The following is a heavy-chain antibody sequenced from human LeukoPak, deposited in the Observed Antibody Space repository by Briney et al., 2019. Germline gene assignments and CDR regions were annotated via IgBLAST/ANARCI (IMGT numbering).Heavy chain of an antibody. J-gene: IGHJ3*01. CDR2: IYYSGST. V-gene: IGHV4-31*03. D-gene: IGHD6-13*01. Sequence: KTSETLSLTCTVSGDSISSSEWFTWVRQHPGKGLEWIGCIYYSGSTFYNSSLKSRLSISVDTSKNQFSLKLSSVTAADTAMYYCAREQQFRDAFDVWGQGTMVTVSS. CDR3: AREQQFRDAFDV. CDR1: GDSISSSEW.